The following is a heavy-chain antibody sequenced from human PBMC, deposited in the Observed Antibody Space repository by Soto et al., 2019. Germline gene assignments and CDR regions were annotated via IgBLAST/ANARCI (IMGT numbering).Heavy chain of an antibody. CDR1: GFQFSSYS. V-gene: IGHV3-48*01. CDR2: ISSSSSTV. Sequence: EVQVEESGGGLVQPGGSLRLACAASGFQFSSYSMNWVRQAPGKGLEWVSYISSSSSTVYYADSVKGRFTMSRDNAKKSLYLQMNSLRAEDTAVYYSARVDSYWYFDLWGRGTLVTVSS. CDR3: ARVDSYWYFDL. D-gene: IGHD2-2*03. J-gene: IGHJ2*01.